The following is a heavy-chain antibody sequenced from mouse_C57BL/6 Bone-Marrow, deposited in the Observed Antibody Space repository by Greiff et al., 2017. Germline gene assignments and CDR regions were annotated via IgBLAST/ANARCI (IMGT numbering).Heavy chain of an antibody. V-gene: IGHV14-4*01. CDR3: TTSGRGYFDV. CDR2: IDPENGDT. Sequence: VQLQQSGAELVRPGASVKLSCTASGFNIKDDYMHWVKQRPEQGLEWIGWIDPENGDTEYASKFQGKATITADTSSNTAYLQLSSLPSEDTAVYYCTTSGRGYFDVWGTGTTVTVSS. J-gene: IGHJ1*03. CDR1: GFNIKDDY. D-gene: IGHD3-2*02.